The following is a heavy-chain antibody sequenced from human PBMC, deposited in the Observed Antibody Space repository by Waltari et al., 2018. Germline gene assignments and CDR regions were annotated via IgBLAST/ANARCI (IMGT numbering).Heavy chain of an antibody. CDR3: ASSGYYYEGGVYFDY. CDR2: IYPSGST. CDR1: GGSISSGSYY. Sequence: QVQLQESGPGLVKPSQTLSLTCTVSGGSISSGSYYWSWIRQPAGKGLEWIGYIYPSGSTNYNPSLKRRVTISVDTSKYQFSLKLSSVTAADTAVYYCASSGYYYEGGVYFDYWGQGTLVTVSS. J-gene: IGHJ4*02. D-gene: IGHD3-22*01. V-gene: IGHV4-61*09.